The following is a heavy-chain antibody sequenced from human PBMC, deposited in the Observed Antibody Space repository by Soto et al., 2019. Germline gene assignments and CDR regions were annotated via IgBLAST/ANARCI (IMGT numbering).Heavy chain of an antibody. CDR3: GGHWYNY. Sequence: GGSLRLSCAASGFTFTTSAISWVRQAPGKGLEWISLIHIPGGRATYADSVRGRFTISIDNSENTVFLQMNSLRAEDTAIYYCGGHWYNYWGQGTLVTVSS. D-gene: IGHD1-20*01. V-gene: IGHV3-23*01. J-gene: IGHJ4*02. CDR1: GFTFTTSA. CDR2: IHIPGGRA.